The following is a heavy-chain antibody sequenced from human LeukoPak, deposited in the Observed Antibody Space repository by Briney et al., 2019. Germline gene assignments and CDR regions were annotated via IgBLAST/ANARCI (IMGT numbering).Heavy chain of an antibody. V-gene: IGHV5-51*01. CDR3: ATNVGYYFDY. Sequence: LGESLKISCKGSGFSFTDYWIAWVRPMPGKGLEWMGIIYPGDSDTRYSPSFQGQVTISADKSISTAYLQWSSLKASDTAMYFCATNVGYYFDYWGQGTLVTVSS. CDR2: IYPGDSDT. CDR1: GFSFTDYW. D-gene: IGHD1-26*01. J-gene: IGHJ4*02.